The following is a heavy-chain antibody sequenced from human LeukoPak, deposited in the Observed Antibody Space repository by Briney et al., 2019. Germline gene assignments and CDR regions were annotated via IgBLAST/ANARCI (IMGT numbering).Heavy chain of an antibody. J-gene: IGHJ5*02. V-gene: IGHV4-34*01. CDR2: INHSGST. D-gene: IGHD2-2*01. Sequence: SETLSLTCAVYGGSFSGYYWSWIRQPPGKGLEWIGEINHSGSTNYNPSLKSRVTISVDTSKNQFSLKLSSVTAADTAVYYCASQTRLGYCSSTSCYVSWFDPWGQGTLVTVSS. CDR3: ASQTRLGYCSSTSCYVSWFDP. CDR1: GGSFSGYY.